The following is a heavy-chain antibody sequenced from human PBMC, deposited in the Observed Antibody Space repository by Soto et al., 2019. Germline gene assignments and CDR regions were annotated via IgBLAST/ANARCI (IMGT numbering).Heavy chain of an antibody. V-gene: IGHV4-59*01. CDR3: ARALPVYGSGWYYFDY. CDR2: IYYSGST. CDR1: GGSISGYY. J-gene: IGHJ4*02. D-gene: IGHD6-19*01. Sequence: ASETLSLTCTVSGGSISGYYWSWIRQPPGKGLEWIGYIYYSGSTNYNPSLKSRVTISVDTSKNQFSLKLSSVTAADTAVYYCARALPVYGSGWYYFDYWGQGTLVTVSS.